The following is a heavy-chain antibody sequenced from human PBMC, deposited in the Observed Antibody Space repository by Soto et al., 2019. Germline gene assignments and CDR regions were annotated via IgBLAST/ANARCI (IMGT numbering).Heavy chain of an antibody. V-gene: IGHV5-10-1*01. J-gene: IGHJ5*02. CDR3: ARRPIAAAGTSRLDL. CDR2: IDPSDSYT. CDR1: GYSFTSYW. D-gene: IGHD6-13*01. Sequence: GESLKISCKGSGYSFTSYWISWVRQMPGKGLEWMGRIDPSDSYTNYSPSFQGHVTISADKSISTAYLQWSSLKASDTAMYYCARRPIAAAGTSRLDLCGQGTLVSVYS.